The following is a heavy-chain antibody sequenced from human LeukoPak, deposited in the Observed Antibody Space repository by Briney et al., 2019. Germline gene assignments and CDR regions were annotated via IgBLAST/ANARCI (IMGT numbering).Heavy chain of an antibody. D-gene: IGHD6-19*01. V-gene: IGHV3-7*01. CDR2: IKQDGSEK. J-gene: IGHJ2*01. Sequence: GGSLRLSCAASGFTFSSYWMSWVRQAPGKGLEWVANIKQDGSEKYYVDSVKGRFTISRDNAKNSLYLQMNSLRAEDTAVYYCAREGSGWYGAWYFDLWGRGTLVTVSS. CDR1: GFTFSSYW. CDR3: AREGSGWYGAWYFDL.